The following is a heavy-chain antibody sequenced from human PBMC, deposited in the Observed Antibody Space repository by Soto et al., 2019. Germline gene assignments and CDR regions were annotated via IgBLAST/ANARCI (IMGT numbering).Heavy chain of an antibody. D-gene: IGHD2-21*01. Sequence: PSETLSLTCAVYGGSFSGYYWSWIRQPPGKGLEWIGEINHSGSTNYNPSLKSRVTISVDTSKNQFSLKLSSVTAADTAVYYCARSRYFPYYFDYWGQGTLVTVSS. CDR1: GGSFSGYY. CDR2: INHSGST. V-gene: IGHV4-34*01. CDR3: ARSRYFPYYFDY. J-gene: IGHJ4*02.